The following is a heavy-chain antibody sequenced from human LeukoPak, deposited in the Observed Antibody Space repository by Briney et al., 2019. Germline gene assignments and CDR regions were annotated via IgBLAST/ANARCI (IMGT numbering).Heavy chain of an antibody. CDR2: IFDSGYT. Sequence: PSETLSPTCTVSSDSISSYYWSWIRQPPGEGLEWIGYIFDSGYTNHNPSLQSRVTISLDTSKNQFSLKLRSVTAADTAVYYCARDRRERGYYFDYWGQGTLVTVSS. J-gene: IGHJ4*02. D-gene: IGHD1-26*01. CDR3: ARDRRERGYYFDY. CDR1: SDSISSYY. V-gene: IGHV4-59*01.